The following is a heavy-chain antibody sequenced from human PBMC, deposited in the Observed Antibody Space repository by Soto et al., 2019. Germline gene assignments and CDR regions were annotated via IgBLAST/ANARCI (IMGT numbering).Heavy chain of an antibody. Sequence: QVQLQESGPGLVKPSQTLSLTCTVSGGSISSGGYYWSWIRQNPGKGLEWIGYIYYCGTTNYNPSLKSRLTISVDTSKNQFSLKLNSMTAADTAVYYCARDESATDAFDIWGQGTMVTVSS. CDR3: ARDESATDAFDI. J-gene: IGHJ3*02. D-gene: IGHD5-12*01. CDR2: IYYCGTT. CDR1: GGSISSGGYY. V-gene: IGHV4-31*03.